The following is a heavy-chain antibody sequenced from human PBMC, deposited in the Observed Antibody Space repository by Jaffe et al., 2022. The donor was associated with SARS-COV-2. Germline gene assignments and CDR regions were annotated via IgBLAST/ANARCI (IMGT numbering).Heavy chain of an antibody. Sequence: QLQLQESGPGLVKPSETLSLTCTVSGDSISSDNYFWGWIRQPPGKELEWIGNIYYSGSTWYNPSLKSRVTISIDTSKSHYSLRLTSVTAADTAVYYCARLGTKWLAHNWFDPWGQGTLVTVSS. CDR1: GDSISSDNYF. D-gene: IGHD6-19*01. V-gene: IGHV4-39*02. CDR3: ARLGTKWLAHNWFDP. J-gene: IGHJ5*02. CDR2: IYYSGST.